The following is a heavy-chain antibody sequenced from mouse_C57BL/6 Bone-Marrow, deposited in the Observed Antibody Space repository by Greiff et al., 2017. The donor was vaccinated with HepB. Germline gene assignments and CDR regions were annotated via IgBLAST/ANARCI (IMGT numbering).Heavy chain of an antibody. CDR3: ARSGPNYYGSSPCAY. CDR2: ISDGGSYT. D-gene: IGHD1-1*01. CDR1: GFTFSSYA. V-gene: IGHV5-4*01. J-gene: IGHJ3*01. Sequence: EVQGVESGGGLVKPGGSLKLSCAASGFTFSSYAMSWVRQTPEKRLEWVATISDGGSYTYYPDNVKGRFTISRDNAKNNLYLQMSHLKSEDTAMYYCARSGPNYYGSSPCAYWGQGTLVTVSA.